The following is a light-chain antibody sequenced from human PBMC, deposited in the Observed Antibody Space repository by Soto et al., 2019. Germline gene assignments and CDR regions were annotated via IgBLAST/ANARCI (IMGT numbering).Light chain of an antibody. CDR2: EVS. CDR1: SSDVGGYNY. V-gene: IGLV2-14*01. Sequence: QSALTQPASVSGSPGQSITISCTGTSSDVGGYNYVSWYQQHPGKAPKLMICEVSNRPSGVSNRFSGSKSGNTASLTISGXXXXXXXXXXCSSYTSSSTLVFGTGTKLTVX. J-gene: IGLJ1*01. CDR3: SSYTSSSTLV.